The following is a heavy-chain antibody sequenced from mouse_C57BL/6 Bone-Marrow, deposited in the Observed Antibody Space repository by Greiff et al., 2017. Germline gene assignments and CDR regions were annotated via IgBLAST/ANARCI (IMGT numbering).Heavy chain of an antibody. J-gene: IGHJ4*01. V-gene: IGHV1-64*01. CDR3: ARADVGLGGHYYAMDY. D-gene: IGHD3-3*01. CDR1: GYTFTSYW. CDR2: IHPNSGST. Sequence: VQLQQPGAELVKPGASVKLSCKASGYTFTSYWMHWVKQRPGQGLEWIGMIHPNSGSTNYNEKFKSKATLTVDKSSSTAYMQLSSLTYEDSAGYYCARADVGLGGHYYAMDYWGQGTAVTVSS.